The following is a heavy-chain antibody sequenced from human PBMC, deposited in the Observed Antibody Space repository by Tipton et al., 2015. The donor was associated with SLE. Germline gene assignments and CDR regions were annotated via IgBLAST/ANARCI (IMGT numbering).Heavy chain of an antibody. CDR2: IYYSGST. V-gene: IGHV4-39*02. D-gene: IGHD3-10*01. Sequence: TLSLTCTVSGGSISSRSYYWGWIRQPPGKGLEWIGSIYYSGSTYYNPSLKSRVTISVDTSKNQFSLKLSSVTAADTAVYYCARDKVLIEGKDGEIDYSLCGLDVWGQGTTVTVS. CDR3: ARDKVLIEGKDGEIDYSLCGLDV. J-gene: IGHJ6*02. CDR1: GGSISSRSYY.